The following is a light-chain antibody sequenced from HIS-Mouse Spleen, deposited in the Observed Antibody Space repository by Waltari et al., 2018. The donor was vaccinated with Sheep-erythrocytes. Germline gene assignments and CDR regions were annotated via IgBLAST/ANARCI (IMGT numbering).Light chain of an antibody. J-gene: IGLJ2*01. CDR3: CSYAGSYTVV. Sequence: QSALTQPASVSGSPGQSITIPCTGTSSDVGSYNLVSWYQQHPGKAPKLMIYEGSKRHSGVSNRFSGSKSGNTASLTISGLQAEDEADYYCCSYAGSYTVVFGGGTKLTVL. CDR1: SSDVGSYNL. V-gene: IGLV2-23*01. CDR2: EGS.